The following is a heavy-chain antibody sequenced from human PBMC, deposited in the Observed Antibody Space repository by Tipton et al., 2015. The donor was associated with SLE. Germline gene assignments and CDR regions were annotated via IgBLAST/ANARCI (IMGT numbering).Heavy chain of an antibody. Sequence: TLSLTCAVYGGSFSGYYWSWIRQPPGRGLEWIGDVNPTRGSNYNPSLKSRVTISLDTSKNQFSLKLGSVTAADTAVYYCAREERAFDYWGQGTLVTVSS. CDR3: AREERAFDY. J-gene: IGHJ4*02. CDR1: GGSFSGYY. CDR2: VNPTRGS. V-gene: IGHV4-34*01.